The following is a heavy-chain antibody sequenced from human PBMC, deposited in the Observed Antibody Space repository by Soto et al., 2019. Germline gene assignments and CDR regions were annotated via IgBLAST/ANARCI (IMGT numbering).Heavy chain of an antibody. D-gene: IGHD2-15*01. J-gene: IGHJ4*02. CDR3: TVVATTFHY. V-gene: IGHV3-49*03. CDR2: IRSKTYGGTA. CDR1: GFTFGDHA. Sequence: EVQLVESGGGLVQPGRSLRLSCTTSGFTFGDHAMSWFRQAPGKGLEWVGFIRSKTYGGTAEYAASVKGRFGVSRDDSKSIAYLQMNSLKTEDTAVYYCTVVATTFHYWGQGTLVTVSS.